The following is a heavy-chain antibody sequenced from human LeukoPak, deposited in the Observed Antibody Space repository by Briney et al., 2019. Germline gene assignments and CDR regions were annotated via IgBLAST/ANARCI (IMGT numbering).Heavy chain of an antibody. CDR2: INPNSGGT. CDR3: ARGRYCSGGSCSLDY. Sequence: AASVKVSCKASGYTFTGYYMHWVRQAPGQGLEWMGWINPNSGGTNYAQKFQGRVTMTRDTSISTAYMELSRLRSDDTAVYYCARGRYCSGGSCSLDYWGQGTLVTVSS. CDR1: GYTFTGYY. D-gene: IGHD2-15*01. V-gene: IGHV1-2*02. J-gene: IGHJ4*02.